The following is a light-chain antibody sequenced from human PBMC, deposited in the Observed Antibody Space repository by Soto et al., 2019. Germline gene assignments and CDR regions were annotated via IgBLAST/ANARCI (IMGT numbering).Light chain of an antibody. V-gene: IGKV3-11*02. CDR2: DAS. CDR1: QSVSNS. J-gene: IGKJ1*01. CDR3: QHRSNWPQT. Sequence: EIVLTQSPAPLSLSPGERATLSCRASQSVSNSIAWYQQKPGQAPRLLIYDASNRAAGTPARFSGSGSGRDFTLTISSLEPEDFAVYYCQHRSNWPQTFGQGTKVEIK.